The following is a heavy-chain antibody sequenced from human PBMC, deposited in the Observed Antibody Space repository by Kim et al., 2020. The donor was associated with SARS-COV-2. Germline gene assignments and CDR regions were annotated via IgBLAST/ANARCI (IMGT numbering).Heavy chain of an antibody. CDR3: ARRAKYYYDSSGYAVLDY. D-gene: IGHD3-22*01. CDR2: IYPGDSDT. CDR1: GYSFTSYW. J-gene: IGHJ4*02. Sequence: GESLKISCEGSGYSFTSYWIGWVRQMPGKGLEWMGIIYPGDSDTRYSPSFQGQVTISADKSISTAYLQWSSLKASDTAMYYCARRAKYYYDSSGYAVLDYWGQGTLVTVAS. V-gene: IGHV5-51*01.